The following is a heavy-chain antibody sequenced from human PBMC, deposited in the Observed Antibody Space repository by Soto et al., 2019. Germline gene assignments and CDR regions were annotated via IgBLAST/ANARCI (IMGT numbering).Heavy chain of an antibody. CDR2: IKQDEREK. J-gene: IGHJ4*02. D-gene: IGHD3-16*01. Sequence: EVQLVESGGGLVQPGGSLRISCTVSGFSFSSDWMSWVREAPGKGLEWVASIKQDEREKYYVDSVKGPFTIPIDNADDSLVLQMNSLSADDTAVYFCVRDVAFDYVNWGQGTLVTVSS. V-gene: IGHV3-7*01. CDR1: GFSFSSDW. CDR3: VRDVAFDYVN.